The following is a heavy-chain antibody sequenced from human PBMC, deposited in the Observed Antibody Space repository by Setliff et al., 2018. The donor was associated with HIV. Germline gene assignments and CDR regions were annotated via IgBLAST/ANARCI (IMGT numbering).Heavy chain of an antibody. CDR1: GFTFFNFA. V-gene: IGHV3-30*07. CDR2: ISYDGSRI. J-gene: IGHJ4*02. CDR3: ARRYGGGSYFDY. Sequence: LRLSCVATGFTFFNFAMHWVRQAPGRGLEWVSVISYDGSRISYADSVKGRFTISRDNAKNSLYLQMNSLRAEDTAVYYCARRYGGGSYFDYWGQGTLVTVSS. D-gene: IGHD2-15*01.